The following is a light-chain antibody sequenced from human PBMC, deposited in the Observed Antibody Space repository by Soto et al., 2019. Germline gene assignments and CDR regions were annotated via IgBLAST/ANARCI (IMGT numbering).Light chain of an antibody. Sequence: DIQMTQSPATLSASVGDRVTITCRASQSISRWVAWYQQKPGTAPQLLIYKASSLQSGVPSRFSGSGSGTEFTLTISSLQPDDFATYFCQHYNSYPVTFGLGTKLEIK. J-gene: IGKJ2*01. V-gene: IGKV1-5*03. CDR2: KAS. CDR3: QHYNSYPVT. CDR1: QSISRW.